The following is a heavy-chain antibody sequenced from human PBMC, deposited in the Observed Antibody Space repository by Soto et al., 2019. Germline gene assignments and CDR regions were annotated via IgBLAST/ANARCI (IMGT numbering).Heavy chain of an antibody. V-gene: IGHV3-48*02. J-gene: IGHJ4*02. CDR2: ISSSSSTI. D-gene: IGHD3-22*01. CDR1: GFTFSSYS. CDR3: ERDLGYYYTDY. Sequence: VQLVESGGGLVQPGGSLRLSCAASGFTFSSYSMNWVRQAPGKGLEWVSYISSSSSTIYYADSVQGRFTISRDNAKNSLFLQMNRLREEDTAVYYCERDLGYYYTDYWGQGTLVTVSS.